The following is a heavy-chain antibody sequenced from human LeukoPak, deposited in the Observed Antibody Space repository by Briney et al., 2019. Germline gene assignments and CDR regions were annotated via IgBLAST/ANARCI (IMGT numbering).Heavy chain of an antibody. J-gene: IGHJ4*02. CDR2: ISPNSGDT. V-gene: IGHV1-2*02. Sequence: GASVKVSCKASGYTFTDYLMHWVRQAPGQGLEWMGWISPNSGDTKYAQNFQGRVTMTRDTSISTAYMEVSRLTSDDTAVFYCAREGSGYPYWGQGTLVTVSS. CDR1: GYTFTDYL. CDR3: AREGSGYPY. D-gene: IGHD5-12*01.